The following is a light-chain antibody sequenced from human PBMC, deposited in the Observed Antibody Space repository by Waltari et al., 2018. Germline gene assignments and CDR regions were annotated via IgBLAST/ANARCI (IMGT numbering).Light chain of an antibody. V-gene: IGKV1-5*03. CDR3: QQWNTYSWT. CDR2: KAS. Sequence: DIQLTQSPSTLSAFVGDRVTSTCLASQTVSNWLAWYQQKPGKAPKLLIYKASSLESGVPSRFSGSGSGTEFTLTIRGLQPDDFATYYCQQWNTYSWTFGQGTKVEMK. J-gene: IGKJ1*01. CDR1: QTVSNW.